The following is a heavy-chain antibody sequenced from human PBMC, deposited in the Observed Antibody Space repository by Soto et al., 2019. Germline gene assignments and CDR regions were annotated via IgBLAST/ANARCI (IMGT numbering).Heavy chain of an antibody. V-gene: IGHV3-53*02. CDR2: IYSGGDT. CDR3: AAPSRGYTYGYLGY. Sequence: EVQLVETGGGLIQPGGSLRLSCAASGFTVTSNYMSWVRQAPGKGLEWVSLIYSGGDTYYADSVRGRFTISRDNSKSTLYLQMDSLRAEDTAVRYCAAPSRGYTYGYLGYWGQGSLVTVSS. CDR1: GFTVTSNY. D-gene: IGHD5-18*01. J-gene: IGHJ4*02.